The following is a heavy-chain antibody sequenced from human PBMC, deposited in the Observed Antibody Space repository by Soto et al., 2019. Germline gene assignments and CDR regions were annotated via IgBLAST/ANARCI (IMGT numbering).Heavy chain of an antibody. D-gene: IGHD3-16*02. CDR3: ARDRRHDYDYVWGSYRFYAFDI. CDR2: ISSSSSYI. Sequence: EVQLVESGGGLVKPGGSLRLSCAASGFTFSSYSMNWVRQAPGKGLEWVSSISSSSSYIYYADSVKGRFTISRDNAKNSLYLQMNSLSAEDTAVYYCARDRRHDYDYVWGSYRFYAFDIWGQGTMVTVSS. J-gene: IGHJ3*02. V-gene: IGHV3-21*01. CDR1: GFTFSSYS.